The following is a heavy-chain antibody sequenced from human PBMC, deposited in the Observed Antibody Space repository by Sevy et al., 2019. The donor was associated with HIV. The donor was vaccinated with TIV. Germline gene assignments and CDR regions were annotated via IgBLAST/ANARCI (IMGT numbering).Heavy chain of an antibody. CDR2: IQQGGSDK. J-gene: IGHJ4*02. D-gene: IGHD3-10*01. CDR1: GFTFSSYW. Sequence: GESLKISCAASGFTFSSYWMTWVRQAPGKGLEWVANIQQGGSDKYYVDSVKGRFTISRDNAKNSLYLQMNSLRAEDTAVYYCAANRVGALGYWGQGTLVTVSS. V-gene: IGHV3-7*01. CDR3: AANRVGALGY.